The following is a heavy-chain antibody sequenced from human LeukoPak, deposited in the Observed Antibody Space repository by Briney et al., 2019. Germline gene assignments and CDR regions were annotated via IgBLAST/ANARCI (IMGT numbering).Heavy chain of an antibody. Sequence: PSETLSLTCTVSGGSISSSSYYWGWIRQPPGKGLEWIGSIYYSGSTYYNPSLKSRVTISVDTSKNQFSLKLSSVTAADTAVYYCARGGYSGSYSDAFDIWGQGTMVTVSS. CDR3: ARGGYSGSYSDAFDI. CDR2: IYYSGST. CDR1: GGSISSSSYY. D-gene: IGHD1-26*01. V-gene: IGHV4-39*07. J-gene: IGHJ3*02.